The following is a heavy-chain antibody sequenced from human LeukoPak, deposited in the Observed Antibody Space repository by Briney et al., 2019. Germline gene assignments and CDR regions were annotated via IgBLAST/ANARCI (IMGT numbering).Heavy chain of an antibody. Sequence: PSETLSLTCTVSGGSISSSSYYWGWIRQPPGKGLEWIGSISYSGSTDYNPSLKSRVTISVDTSKNQFSLRLSSVTAADTAVYYCARHSLYSNGFDPWGQGTLVTVSS. D-gene: IGHD4-11*01. CDR2: ISYSGST. J-gene: IGHJ5*02. CDR1: GGSISSSSYY. V-gene: IGHV4-39*01. CDR3: ARHSLYSNGFDP.